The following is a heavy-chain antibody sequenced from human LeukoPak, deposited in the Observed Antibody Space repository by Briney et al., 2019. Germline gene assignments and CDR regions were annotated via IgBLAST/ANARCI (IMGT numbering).Heavy chain of an antibody. CDR3: ARECDYGGNRPGCFQH. V-gene: IGHV3-33*08. Sequence: PGGSLRLSCAASGFTFSSYSMQWVRQAPGKGLEWVAIIGSDGYSKYYGDSVKGRFTISRDNSKNAVYLQMNSLRAEDTAVYYCARECDYGGNRPGCFQHWGQGTLVIVSS. J-gene: IGHJ1*01. CDR2: IGSDGYSK. CDR1: GFTFSSYS. D-gene: IGHD4-23*01.